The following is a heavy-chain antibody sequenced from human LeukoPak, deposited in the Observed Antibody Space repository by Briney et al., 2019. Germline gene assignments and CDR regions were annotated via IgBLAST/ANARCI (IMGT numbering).Heavy chain of an antibody. Sequence: ASVKVSCKASGYTFTGYYMHWVRQAPGQGLEWMGWINPNSAGTNYAQKFQGRVTMTRDTSISTAYMELSSLRSEDTAMYYCARDLSPGTVTIFNYWGQGSLVTVSS. CDR3: ARDLSPGTVTIFNY. D-gene: IGHD4-17*01. CDR2: INPNSAGT. CDR1: GYTFTGYY. V-gene: IGHV1-2*02. J-gene: IGHJ4*02.